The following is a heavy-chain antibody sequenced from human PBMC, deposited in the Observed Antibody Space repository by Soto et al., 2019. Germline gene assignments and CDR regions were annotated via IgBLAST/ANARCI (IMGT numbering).Heavy chain of an antibody. CDR3: ARDRWQQLVTY. V-gene: IGHV1-3*01. J-gene: IGHJ4*02. CDR2: INAGNGNT. Sequence: QVQLVQSGAEVKKPGASVKVSCKASGYTFTSYAMHWVRQAPGQRLEWMGWINAGNGNTKYSQKFQGRVTITRDTSASTAYMELSSLRSEATAVYYCARDRWQQLVTYWGQGTLVTVSS. CDR1: GYTFTSYA. D-gene: IGHD6-13*01.